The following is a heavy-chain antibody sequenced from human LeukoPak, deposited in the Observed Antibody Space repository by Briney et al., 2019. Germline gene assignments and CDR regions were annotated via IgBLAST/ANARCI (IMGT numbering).Heavy chain of an antibody. CDR3: AKDTAEYYDYVWGSFLAQDY. V-gene: IGHV3-30*18. J-gene: IGHJ4*02. Sequence: PGGSLRLSCAASGFTFSTYGMHWVRQAPGKGRDWVAVISFDGSNKYYADSVKGRFTISRDNSKNPLYLQMNSLRAEDTAVYYCAKDTAEYYDYVWGSFLAQDYWGQGTLVTVSS. CDR1: GFTFSTYG. D-gene: IGHD3-16*01. CDR2: ISFDGSNK.